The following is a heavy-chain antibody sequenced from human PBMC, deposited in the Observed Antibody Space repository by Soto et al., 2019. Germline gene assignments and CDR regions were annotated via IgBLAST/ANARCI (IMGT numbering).Heavy chain of an antibody. CDR2: IYHSGTT. CDR1: GGSISSGGYS. CDR3: GRREIQGPIDY. V-gene: IGHV4-30-2*01. J-gene: IGHJ4*02. Sequence: SETLSLTCAVSGGSISSGGYSWSWIRQPPGKGLEWIGYIYHSGTTYYNPSLKSRVTMSVDTSKNQFSLKLISVTAVDTAVYYCGRREIQGPIDYWGQGTLVTVSS. D-gene: IGHD1-26*01.